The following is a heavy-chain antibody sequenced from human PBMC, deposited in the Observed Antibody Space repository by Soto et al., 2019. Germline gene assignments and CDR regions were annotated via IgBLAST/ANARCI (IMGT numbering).Heavy chain of an antibody. CDR1: GFTFSTYT. D-gene: IGHD2-2*01. CDR2: ISGSGASP. J-gene: IGHJ5*01. V-gene: IGHV3-23*01. CDR3: AKARCSTTNCFVPDS. Sequence: GGSLRLSCAASGFTFSTYTMSWVRRAPGKGLEWVSAISGSGASPSYADSVQGRFTISRDNPKRTLYLQMNNLRAEDTAVYYCAKARCSTTNCFVPDSCGQVTLATVSS.